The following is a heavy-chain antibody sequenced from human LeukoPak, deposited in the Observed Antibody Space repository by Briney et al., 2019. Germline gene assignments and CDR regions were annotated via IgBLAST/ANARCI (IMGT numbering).Heavy chain of an antibody. V-gene: IGHV3-21*01. CDR3: ARVRYRASTAMVTVDY. D-gene: IGHD5-18*01. J-gene: IGHJ4*02. CDR1: GFTFSSYS. CDR2: ISSSSSHI. Sequence: GGSLRLSCAASGFTFSSYSMNWVRQAPGKGLEWVSSISSSSSHIYYADSVKGRFTISRDNAKNSLYLQMNSLRAEDTAVYYCARVRYRASTAMVTVDYWGQGTLVTVSS.